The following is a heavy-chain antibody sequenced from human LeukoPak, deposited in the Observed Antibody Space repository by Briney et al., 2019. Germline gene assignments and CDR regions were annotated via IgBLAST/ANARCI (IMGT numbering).Heavy chain of an antibody. Sequence: GGSLRLSCAASGFTFSSYSMNWVRQAPGKGLEWVSSISSSSSYIYYADSVKGRFTISRDNAKNSLYLQMNSLRAEDTAVYYCARLRGLYSGTYRYQTAFEFWGQGSLLTVSS. D-gene: IGHD1-26*01. CDR1: GFTFSSYS. CDR3: ARLRGLYSGTYRYQTAFEF. CDR2: ISSSSSYI. J-gene: IGHJ4*02. V-gene: IGHV3-21*01.